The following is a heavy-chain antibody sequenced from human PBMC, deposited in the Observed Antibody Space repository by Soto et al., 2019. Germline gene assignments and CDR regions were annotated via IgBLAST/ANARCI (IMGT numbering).Heavy chain of an antibody. CDR2: VSGSGDST. J-gene: IGHJ4*02. CDR1: AFTFSSYA. D-gene: IGHD2-21*02. V-gene: IGHV3-23*01. Sequence: EVPLLESGGGLAQPGGSLRLSCAASAFTFSSYAMSWVRQAPGKGLEWVSAVSGSGDSTYYADSVKGRFTISRDNSKNTLYRQMNSLRAEDTAVYYCAKGRASDCPGCTQDYWGQGTLVTVSS. CDR3: AKGRASDCPGCTQDY.